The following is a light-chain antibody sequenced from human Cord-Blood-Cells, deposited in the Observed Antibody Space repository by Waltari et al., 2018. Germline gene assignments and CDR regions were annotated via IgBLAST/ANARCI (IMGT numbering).Light chain of an antibody. CDR3: CSYAGSSTWV. CDR1: SSDVGSYTL. Sequence: QSALNQPASVSGSPGQSITISCTGTSSDVGSYTLVSWYQQHPGKAPKLMIYEGSKRHSGVSKRFSCSKSGNTAALTISGRQAEDEADYYCCSYAGSSTWVFGGGTKLTVL. V-gene: IGLV2-23*01. CDR2: EGS. J-gene: IGLJ3*02.